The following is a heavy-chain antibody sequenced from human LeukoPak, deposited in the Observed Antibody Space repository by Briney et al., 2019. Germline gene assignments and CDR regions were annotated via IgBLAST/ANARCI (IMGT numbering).Heavy chain of an antibody. CDR1: GYTFTSYG. CDR2: ISAYNGNT. J-gene: IGHJ4*02. CDR3: ARDFCGDCSARYYFDY. V-gene: IGHV1-18*01. Sequence: GGSVKVSCKASGYTFTSYGISWVRQAPGQGLEWMGWISAYNGNTNYAQKLQGRVTMTTDTSTSTAYMELRSLRSEDTAVYYCARDFCGDCSARYYFDYWGQGTLVTVSS. D-gene: IGHD2-21*02.